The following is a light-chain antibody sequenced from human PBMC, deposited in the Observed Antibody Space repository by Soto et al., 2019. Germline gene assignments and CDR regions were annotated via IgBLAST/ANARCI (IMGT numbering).Light chain of an antibody. V-gene: IGKV1-27*01. CDR3: QKYNWPPFT. CDR2: ATS. J-gene: IGKJ3*01. CDR1: QGIRNY. Sequence: DIPMTQSPSSLAASVGDRVTISCRASQGIRNYLAWYQQKPGKAPKLLIYATSTLQSGVSSRFSGSGSGTDFTLTISSLQPEDVATYYCQKYNWPPFTFGPGTKVDI.